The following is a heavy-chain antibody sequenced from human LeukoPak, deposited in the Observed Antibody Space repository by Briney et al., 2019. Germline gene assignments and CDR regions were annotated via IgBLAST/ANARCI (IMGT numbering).Heavy chain of an antibody. CDR2: ISAGGSTM. Sequence: GSLRLSCAASGFTFSRYSINWVRQAPGKGLEWISYISAGGSTMYYADSVKGRFTISRDNAKNALYLQVSSLGDEDTAVYYCARGEYDWGQGTLVTVSS. CDR1: GFTFSRYS. V-gene: IGHV3-48*02. J-gene: IGHJ4*02. CDR3: ARGEYD. D-gene: IGHD3-10*01.